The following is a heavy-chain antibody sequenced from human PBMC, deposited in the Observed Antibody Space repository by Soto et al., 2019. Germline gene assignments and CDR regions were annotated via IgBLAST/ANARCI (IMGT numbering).Heavy chain of an antibody. CDR3: TSDSSLSFDL. V-gene: IGHV3-74*01. CDR1: GFTFRNHW. J-gene: IGHJ4*02. Sequence: EVQLVESGGGLVQPGGSLRLSCAASGFTFRNHWMHWVRQAPGKGLVWVSYINNDGSGTTYADSVKGRFTISRDNAENRIYLQMNSLRVEDTAVYYCTSDSSLSFDLWGQGDLVTVSS. CDR2: INNDGSGT.